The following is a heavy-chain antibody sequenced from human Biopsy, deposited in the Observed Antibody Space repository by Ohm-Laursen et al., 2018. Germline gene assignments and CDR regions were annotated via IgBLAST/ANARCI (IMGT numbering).Heavy chain of an antibody. CDR3: AKDHCSGGTCYSDGPVFDF. CDR2: ISSGGGII. Sequence: GSLRLSCAASGFIFSNYAMNWVRQAPGKGLEWLSYISSGGGIIYYADSVKGRFTISRDNAKNSLFLQMNSLRAEDTAVYYCAKDHCSGGTCYSDGPVFDFWGQGTLVSVSS. V-gene: IGHV3-48*03. D-gene: IGHD2-15*01. J-gene: IGHJ4*02. CDR1: GFIFSNYA.